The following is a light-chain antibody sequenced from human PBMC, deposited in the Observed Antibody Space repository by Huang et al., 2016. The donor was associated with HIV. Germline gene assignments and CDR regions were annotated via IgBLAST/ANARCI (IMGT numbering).Light chain of an antibody. CDR2: GAS. Sequence: VMTQSPVTLSVSPGERATLSCRASQTVSSDLAWYQQRPGHPPRLLMYGASTRATGLPARFSGSGSGTEFTLTISSLQSEDFAVYYCQQYNKWPLFTFGPGTKVDIK. CDR3: QQYNKWPLFT. J-gene: IGKJ3*01. CDR1: QTVSSD. V-gene: IGKV3-15*01.